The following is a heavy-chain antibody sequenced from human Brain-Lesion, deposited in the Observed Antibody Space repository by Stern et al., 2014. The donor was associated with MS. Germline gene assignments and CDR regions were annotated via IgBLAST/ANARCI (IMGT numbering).Heavy chain of an antibody. J-gene: IGHJ4*02. CDR2: FDPEDGEE. V-gene: IGHV1-24*01. D-gene: IGHD1-26*01. CDR1: GYTLTDFS. Sequence: QVQLGESGAEVKKPGASVKVSCKVSGYTLTDFSMHWVRQAPSKGLERMGGFDPEDGEEIYAQTFLGSVTLTKDTSTDTAYMELSSLRSEDTAVYYCATLSPGAGGNYYRRFDYWGQGTLVTVSS. CDR3: ATLSPGAGGNYYRRFDY.